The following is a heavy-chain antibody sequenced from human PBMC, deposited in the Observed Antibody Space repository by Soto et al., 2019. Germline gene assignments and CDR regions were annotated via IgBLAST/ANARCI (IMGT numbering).Heavy chain of an antibody. Sequence: QVQLVQSGAEVKKPGSSVKVSCKASGGTFSSYAISWVRQAPGQGLEWMGGIIPIFGTANYAQKFQGRVTITADDSTSTAYMELSSLRSEDTAVYYCARSGRIAVAGRGTNNWFDPWGQGTLVTVSS. CDR2: IIPIFGTA. J-gene: IGHJ5*02. CDR1: GGTFSSYA. D-gene: IGHD6-19*01. V-gene: IGHV1-69*01. CDR3: ARSGRIAVAGRGTNNWFDP.